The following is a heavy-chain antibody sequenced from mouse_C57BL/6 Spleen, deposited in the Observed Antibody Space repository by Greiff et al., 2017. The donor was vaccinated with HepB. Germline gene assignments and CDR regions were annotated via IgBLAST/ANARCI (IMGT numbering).Heavy chain of an antibody. Sequence: QVQLQQSGAELVRPGSSVKLSCKASGYTFTSYWMHWVKQRPIQGLEWIGNIDPSDSETHYNQKFKDKATLTVDKSSSTAYMQLSSLTSEDSAVYYCARDYYSNYVGFAYWGQGTLVTVSA. CDR2: IDPSDSET. J-gene: IGHJ3*01. V-gene: IGHV1-52*01. CDR3: ARDYYSNYVGFAY. D-gene: IGHD2-5*01. CDR1: GYTFTSYW.